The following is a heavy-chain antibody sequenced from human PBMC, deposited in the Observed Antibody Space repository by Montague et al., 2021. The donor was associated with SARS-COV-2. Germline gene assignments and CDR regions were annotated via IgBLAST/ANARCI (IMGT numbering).Heavy chain of an antibody. CDR1: GFTFSTYS. J-gene: IGHJ4*02. CDR2: ISGSGGGT. CDR3: AKGSLPGDFVFHY. D-gene: IGHD4-17*01. V-gene: IGHV3-23*01. Sequence: SLRLSCAASGFTFSTYSMNWVRQAPGKGLEWVSGISGSGGGTFYADSVRGRFTISRDNSKNTLYLQMNGLRAEDTAVYFCAKGSLPGDFVFHYWGQGTLVTVSS.